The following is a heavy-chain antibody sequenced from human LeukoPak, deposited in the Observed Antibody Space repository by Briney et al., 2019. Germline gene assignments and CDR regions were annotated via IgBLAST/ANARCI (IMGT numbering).Heavy chain of an antibody. Sequence: SVKVSCKASGGTFSSYAISWVRQAPGQGLEWMGGIIPIFGTANYAQKFQGRVTITSDESTSTAYMELSSLRSEDTAVYYCARAGGGYYYDSSGSFDYWGQGTLFTVSS. CDR3: ARAGGGYYYDSSGSFDY. D-gene: IGHD3-22*01. J-gene: IGHJ4*02. CDR2: IIPIFGTA. CDR1: GGTFSSYA. V-gene: IGHV1-69*13.